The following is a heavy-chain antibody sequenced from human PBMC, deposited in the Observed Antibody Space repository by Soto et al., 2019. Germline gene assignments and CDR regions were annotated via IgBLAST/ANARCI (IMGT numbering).Heavy chain of an antibody. CDR3: ASQETIDYYYYGMDV. V-gene: IGHV4-61*01. J-gene: IGHJ6*02. CDR1: GGSVSSGSYY. Sequence: PSETLSLTCTVSGGSVSSGSYYWSWIRQPPGKGLEWIGYIYYSGSTNYNPSLKSRVTISVDTSKNQFSLKLSSVTAADTAVYYCASQETIDYYYYGMDVWGQGTTVTSP. CDR2: IYYSGST.